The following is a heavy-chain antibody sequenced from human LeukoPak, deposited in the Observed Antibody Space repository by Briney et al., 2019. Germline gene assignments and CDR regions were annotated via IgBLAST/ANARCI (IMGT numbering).Heavy chain of an antibody. J-gene: IGHJ3*02. D-gene: IGHD2-2*01. CDR3: ARVRYCSSTTCRGAFDI. CDR2: ISYDGSNK. Sequence: GGSLRLSCAASGFTFSSYAMHWVRQAPGKGLEWVAVISYDGSNKYYADSVKGRFTISRDDSEKSLYLQMNSLKTEDTAVYYCARVRYCSSTTCRGAFDIWGQGTMVTVSS. V-gene: IGHV3-30-3*01. CDR1: GFTFSSYA.